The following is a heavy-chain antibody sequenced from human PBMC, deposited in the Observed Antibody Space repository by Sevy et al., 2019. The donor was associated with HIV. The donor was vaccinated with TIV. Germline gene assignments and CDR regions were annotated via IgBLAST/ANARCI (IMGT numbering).Heavy chain of an antibody. CDR3: ARTLGITGRHWFDP. CDR1: GGSISSYC. V-gene: IGHV4-59*01. CDR2: IYYSGST. Sequence: SETLSLTCTVSGGSISSYCWSWIRQPPGKGLEWIGYIYYSGSTNYNPSLKSRVTISVDTSKNQFSLKLSSVTAAETAVYYCARTLGITGRHWFDPRGQGTLVTVSS. D-gene: IGHD1-20*01. J-gene: IGHJ5*02.